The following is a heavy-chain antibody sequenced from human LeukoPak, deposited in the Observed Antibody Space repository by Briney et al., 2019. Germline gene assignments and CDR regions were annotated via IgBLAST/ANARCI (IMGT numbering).Heavy chain of an antibody. CDR1: GGTLSSYS. Sequence: SVKVSCKASGGTLSSYSISWVRQAPGQGLEWMGGIIPIFGSAHFAQKFQGRVTITADDSTNTAYMELSSLRSEDTAFYYCARGLSRWSTPTSSYYYRMDVWGQGTTVTVSS. CDR2: IIPIFGSA. CDR3: ARGLSRWSTPTSSYYYRMDV. J-gene: IGHJ6*02. D-gene: IGHD4-23*01. V-gene: IGHV1-69*13.